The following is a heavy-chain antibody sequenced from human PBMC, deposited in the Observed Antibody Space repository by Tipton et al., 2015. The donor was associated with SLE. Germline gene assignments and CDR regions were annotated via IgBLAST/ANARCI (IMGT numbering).Heavy chain of an antibody. Sequence: TLSLTCTVSGASISSYYWSWIRQPPGKGLEWIGYIYYSGSTIHNPSLKSRVTMSVDTSKNQFSLKLSSVTAADTAVDYCAREPRSGYHDYWGQGTLVIVSS. CDR1: GASISSYY. D-gene: IGHD3-3*01. V-gene: IGHV4-59*12. CDR3: AREPRSGYHDY. CDR2: IYYSGST. J-gene: IGHJ4*02.